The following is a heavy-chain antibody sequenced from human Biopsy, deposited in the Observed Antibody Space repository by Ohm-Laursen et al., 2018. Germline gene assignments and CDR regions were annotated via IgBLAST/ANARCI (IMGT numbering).Heavy chain of an antibody. CDR1: GFTFGDYY. J-gene: IGHJ5*02. CDR3: ATGPVQMVYANLRGEFAS. Sequence: SLRLSCTASGFTFGDYYMSWIRQAPGKGLEWVSSISASDDSKYYGDSVKGRFTISRDSSTNTLYLQMNGLRADDTAVYYCATGPVQMVYANLRGEFASWGQGALVTVSS. CDR2: ISASDDSK. D-gene: IGHD2-8*01. V-gene: IGHV3-23*01.